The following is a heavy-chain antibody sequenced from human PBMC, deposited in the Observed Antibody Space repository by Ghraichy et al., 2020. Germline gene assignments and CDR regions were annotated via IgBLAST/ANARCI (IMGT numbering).Heavy chain of an antibody. CDR2: IHPTGTT. V-gene: IGHV4-34*01. CDR1: VGSFNGYY. D-gene: IGHD5-18*01. CDR3: ARRRQTWSAAEGDAFDT. J-gene: IGHJ3*02. Sequence: SETLSLTCAVYVGSFNGYYWSWIRQPPGKGLEWIGEIHPTGTTNNSPSLKSRLTLLVDTSKNQFSLLLKSVTAADTAVYYCARRRQTWSAAEGDAFDTWSQGAMVTVSS.